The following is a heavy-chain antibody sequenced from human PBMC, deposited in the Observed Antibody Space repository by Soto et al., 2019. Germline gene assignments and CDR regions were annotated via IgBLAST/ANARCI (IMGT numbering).Heavy chain of an antibody. CDR3: ARGEATGYKYLGREV. V-gene: IGHV3-9*01. Sequence: PGGSLRLSCAASPFTLDDYAIPWVRQPSGKGLEWVSSINWNSGSIGYADSVKGRFTISRDNAKNSLYLQMNSLKTEDTALYYCARGEATGYKYLGREVWDKGTRSTAAS. J-gene: IGHJ6*03. CDR2: INWNSGSI. D-gene: IGHD3-16*01. CDR1: PFTLDDYA.